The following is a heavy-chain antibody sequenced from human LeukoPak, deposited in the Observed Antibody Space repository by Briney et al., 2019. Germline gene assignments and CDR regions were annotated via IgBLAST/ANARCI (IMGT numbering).Heavy chain of an antibody. CDR3: AKDLGSGGWTQYYYHYAIDV. J-gene: IGHJ6*02. D-gene: IGHD6-19*01. CDR2: ISWKSGNI. CDR1: GFTFTTYW. V-gene: IGHV3-9*01. Sequence: GGSLRLSCAASGFTFTTYWMHWVRQAPGKGLEWVAGISWKSGNIGYADSVKGRFTISRDDAKNSLYLQMNSLRAEDTALYYCAKDLGSGGWTQYYYHYAIDVWGQGTTVTVSS.